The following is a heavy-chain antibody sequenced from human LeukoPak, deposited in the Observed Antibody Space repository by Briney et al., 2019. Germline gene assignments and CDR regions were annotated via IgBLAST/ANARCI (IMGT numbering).Heavy chain of an antibody. V-gene: IGHV1-2*02. CDR3: ARADYGHYFDY. J-gene: IGHJ4*02. CDR2: INPTSGGT. CDR1: GYAFTGYY. D-gene: IGHD4-17*01. Sequence: ASVKVSCKASGYAFTGYYMHWVRQAPGQGLEWMGWINPTSGGTNYAQKFQGRVTMTRDTSISTAHMELSRLTSDDTAVYYCARADYGHYFDYWGQGTLVTVSS.